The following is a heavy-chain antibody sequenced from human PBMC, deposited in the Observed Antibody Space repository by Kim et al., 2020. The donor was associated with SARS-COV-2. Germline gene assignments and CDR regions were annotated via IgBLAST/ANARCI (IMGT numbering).Heavy chain of an antibody. CDR2: LNPTAGST. V-gene: IGHV1-46*01. D-gene: IGHD2-21*02. Sequence: ASVKVSCKASGYSLSMYYMHWVRQAPGQGLEWMGILNPTAGSTYYAQKFQGRVTVTRDTSTSTVYMELSSLRADDTAVYYCARGCDWLPPSYGMDVWGQGTTVIVSS. CDR1: GYSLSMYY. J-gene: IGHJ6*02. CDR3: ARGCDWLPPSYGMDV.